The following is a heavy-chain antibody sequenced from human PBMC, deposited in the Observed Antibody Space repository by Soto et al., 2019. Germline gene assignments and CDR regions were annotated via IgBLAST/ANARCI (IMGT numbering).Heavy chain of an antibody. CDR3: ARGAAWGNGIVGANNWFDP. Sequence: QVQLVQSGAEVKKPGASVKVSCKASGYTFTSYGISWVRQAPGQGLEWMGWISAYNGNTNYAQKLQGRVTMTTDTXXSXAXKELRSLRSDDTAVDYCARGAAWGNGIVGANNWFDPWGQGTLVTVSS. CDR2: ISAYNGNT. V-gene: IGHV1-18*01. J-gene: IGHJ5*02. D-gene: IGHD1-26*01. CDR1: GYTFTSYG.